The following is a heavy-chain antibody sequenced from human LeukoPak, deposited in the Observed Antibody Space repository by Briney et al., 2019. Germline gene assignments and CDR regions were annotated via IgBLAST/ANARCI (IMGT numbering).Heavy chain of an antibody. D-gene: IGHD3-16*02. V-gene: IGHV4-31*03. CDR2: IYYSGIT. J-gene: IGHJ3*02. Sequence: SGTLSLTCTVSGVSISSGGFYWICIHPHPGKGLESIVYIYYSGITYYKPSLKSRVTISVDASKNQFSLKLSSVSAADRAVYYCARENHYDYVWGSYRLAGAFDIWGQGTMVSVSS. CDR3: ARENHYDYVWGSYRLAGAFDI. CDR1: GVSISSGGFY.